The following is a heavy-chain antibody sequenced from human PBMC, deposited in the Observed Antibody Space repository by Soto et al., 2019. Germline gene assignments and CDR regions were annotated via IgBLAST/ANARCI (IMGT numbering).Heavy chain of an antibody. CDR3: ARDGPEGVVVPAALGSVSDP. V-gene: IGHV1-69*13. CDR2: IIPIFGTA. Sequence: ASVKVSCKASGGTFSSYAISWVRQAPGQGLEWMGGIIPIFGTANYAQKFQGRVTITADESTSTAYMELGSLRSEDTAVYYCARDGPEGVVVPAALGSVSDPWGQGTLVTVSS. J-gene: IGHJ5*02. CDR1: GGTFSSYA. D-gene: IGHD2-2*01.